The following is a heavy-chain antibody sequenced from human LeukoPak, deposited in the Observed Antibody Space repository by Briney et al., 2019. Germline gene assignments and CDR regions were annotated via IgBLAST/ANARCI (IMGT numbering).Heavy chain of an antibody. V-gene: IGHV4-59*01. D-gene: IGHD6-6*01. CDR1: GGSISSYY. CDR3: ARGFRSSSSSHYYYYYMDV. Sequence: KSSETLSLTCTVSGGSISSYYWSWIRQPPGKGLEWIGYIYYSGSTNYNPSLKSRVTISVDTSNNQFSLKLSSVTAADTAVYYCARGFRSSSSSHYYYYYMDVWGKGTTVTVSS. CDR2: IYYSGST. J-gene: IGHJ6*03.